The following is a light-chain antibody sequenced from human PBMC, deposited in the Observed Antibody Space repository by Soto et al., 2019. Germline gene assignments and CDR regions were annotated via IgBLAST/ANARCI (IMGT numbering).Light chain of an antibody. V-gene: IGLV1-44*01. Sequence: QPVLTQPPSASGTPGQRVTISCSGSSSNIGTNTVNWYQQLPGSTPKFLIYSNNQRPSGVPDRFSGSKSGTSASLAISGRQHDDEADDYCSAWDGSLNGVLFGGGTKLTVL. CDR1: SSNIGTNT. J-gene: IGLJ2*01. CDR2: SNN. CDR3: SAWDGSLNGVL.